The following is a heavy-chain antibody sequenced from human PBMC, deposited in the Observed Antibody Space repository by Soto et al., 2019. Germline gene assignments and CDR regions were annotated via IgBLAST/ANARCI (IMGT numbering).Heavy chain of an antibody. CDR3: AKDPHHVVVTAIPLDYYYGMDV. D-gene: IGHD2-21*02. J-gene: IGHJ6*02. V-gene: IGHV3-30*18. CDR2: ISYDGSNK. Sequence: GSLRLSCAASGFTFSSYGMHWVRQAPGKGLEWVAVISYDGSNKYYADSVKGRFTISRDNSKNTLYLQMNSLRAEDTAVYYCAKDPHHVVVTAIPLDYYYGMDVWGQGTTVTVSS. CDR1: GFTFSSYG.